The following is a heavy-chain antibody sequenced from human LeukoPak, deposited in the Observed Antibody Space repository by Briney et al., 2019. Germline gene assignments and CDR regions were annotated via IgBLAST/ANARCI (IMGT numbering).Heavy chain of an antibody. CDR1: GLTFSSYT. D-gene: IGHD6-13*01. V-gene: IGHV3-23*01. J-gene: IGHJ4*02. Sequence: TGGSLRLSCAASGLTFSSYTMSWVRQAPGKGLEWVSAITGSGGSTYYADSVKGRFTISRDNSKNTLYLEMNSLRADDTAVYYCAKGSPQQPNYWGQGTLVTVSS. CDR3: AKGSPQQPNY. CDR2: ITGSGGST.